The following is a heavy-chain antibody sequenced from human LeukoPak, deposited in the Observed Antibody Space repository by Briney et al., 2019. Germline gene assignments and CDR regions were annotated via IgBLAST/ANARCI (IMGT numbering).Heavy chain of an antibody. V-gene: IGHV3-7*01. J-gene: IGHJ4*02. Sequence: PGGSLRLSCAASGFTFSDYWVSWVRQAPGKGLEWVANMKHDGSEKYYVDSVKGRFTISRDNAKNSLFLQMNSLRAEDTALYYCAREGESSGYYSDYWGQGTLVTVSS. CDR3: AREGESSGYYSDY. CDR2: MKHDGSEK. D-gene: IGHD3-22*01. CDR1: GFTFSDYW.